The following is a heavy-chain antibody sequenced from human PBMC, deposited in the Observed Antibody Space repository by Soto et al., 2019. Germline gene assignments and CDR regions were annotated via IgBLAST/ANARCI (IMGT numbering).Heavy chain of an antibody. V-gene: IGHV4-39*01. Sequence: SETLSLTCTVSGDSISSSSYYWGWIRQPPGKGPEYIGNIYYTGSTNYNPSLRGRVTISVDSSKNQFSLRLNSVTAADTAVYYCATYTSSYHTYNIWGQGTMVTVSS. D-gene: IGHD3-10*01. CDR3: ATYTSSYHTYNI. CDR1: GDSISSSSYY. CDR2: IYYTGST. J-gene: IGHJ3*02.